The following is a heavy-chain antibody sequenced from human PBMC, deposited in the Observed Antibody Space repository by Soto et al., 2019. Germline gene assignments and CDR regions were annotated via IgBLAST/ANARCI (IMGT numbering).Heavy chain of an antibody. D-gene: IGHD3-22*01. Sequence: QVQLQESGPGLVRPSETLSLTCTVSGDSISSGGYYWSWIRQRPGKGLEWIAYIYHSGSADYNPSLKSRLTISVDPSKNQFSLKLRSVTAADTAVYYCARVHTYYYDSSGVGASDFWGQGTKVTVSS. V-gene: IGHV4-31*03. J-gene: IGHJ3*01. CDR1: GDSISSGGYY. CDR3: ARVHTYYYDSSGVGASDF. CDR2: IYHSGSA.